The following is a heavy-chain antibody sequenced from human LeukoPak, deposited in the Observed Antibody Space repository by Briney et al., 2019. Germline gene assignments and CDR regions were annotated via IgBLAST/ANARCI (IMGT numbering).Heavy chain of an antibody. CDR3: ASHRRSHGAEY. CDR2: VYYTGTT. V-gene: IGHV4-59*08. Sequence: SETLSRTCTVSGGSFEHYFWSWIRQPPGKGLEFLGYVYYTGTTDYSPSLKSRLTISADTARNQFSLNLRSVTAADTAVYFCASHRRSHGAEYWGQGTLVTVSS. CDR1: GGSFEHYF. D-gene: IGHD5-18*01. J-gene: IGHJ4*02.